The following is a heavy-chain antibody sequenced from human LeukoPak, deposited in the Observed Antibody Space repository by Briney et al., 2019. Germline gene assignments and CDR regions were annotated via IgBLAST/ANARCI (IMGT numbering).Heavy chain of an antibody. CDR3: AREGALAERNWFDP. D-gene: IGHD6-19*01. V-gene: IGHV4-59*01. CDR2: IYYSGST. J-gene: IGHJ5*02. Sequence: PSETLSLTCTVSGGSISSYYWNWIRQPPGKGLEWIGYIYYSGSTNYNPSLKSRVTISVDTSKNQFSLNLTSVTAADTAVYYCAREGALAERNWFDPWGQGTLVTVSS. CDR1: GGSISSYY.